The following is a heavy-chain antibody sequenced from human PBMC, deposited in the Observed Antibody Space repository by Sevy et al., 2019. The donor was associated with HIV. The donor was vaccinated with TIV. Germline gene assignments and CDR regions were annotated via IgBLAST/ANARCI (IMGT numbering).Heavy chain of an antibody. J-gene: IGHJ4*02. V-gene: IGHV4-38-2*01. Sequence: SETLSLTCAVSGYSISSGYYWGWIRQPPGKGLEWIGSIYHSGSTYYNPSLKSRVTISVDTSKNQFSLKLSSVTAADTAVYYCAGRTHGTPDYGSSSGGFDYWGQGTLVTVSS. D-gene: IGHD6-6*01. CDR1: GYSISSGYY. CDR2: IYHSGST. CDR3: AGRTHGTPDYGSSSGGFDY.